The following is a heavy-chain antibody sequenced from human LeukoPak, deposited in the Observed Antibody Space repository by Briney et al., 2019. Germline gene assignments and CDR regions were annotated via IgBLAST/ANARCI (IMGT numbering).Heavy chain of an antibody. CDR2: ITSDGSVT. J-gene: IGHJ4*02. D-gene: IGHD2-15*01. CDR3: ASFACSSGTCYDYFDY. Sequence: PGGSLRLSCAASGFTFSTFWMLWVRQAPGKGLVWVSRITSDGSVTRYAHSVKGRFTISRDNAKNTVYLQMNSLRAEDTAVYYCASFACSSGTCYDYFDYWGQGNLVSVSS. V-gene: IGHV3-74*01. CDR1: GFTFSTFW.